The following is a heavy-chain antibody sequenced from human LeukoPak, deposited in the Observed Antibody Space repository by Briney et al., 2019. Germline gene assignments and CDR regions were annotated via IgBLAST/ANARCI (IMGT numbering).Heavy chain of an antibody. CDR3: ARDRYFHDTTTYYPPYHWFDP. CDR2: VSSDGGTQ. Sequence: GGSLRLSCAASGFTFRSHTMHWARQAPGKGLEWVAVVSSDGGTQYYAESVKGRFTVTRDNSKNTLDLQMNSLKTGDTAVYYCARDRYFHDTTTYYPPYHWFDPWGQGTLLIVSS. V-gene: IGHV3-30*04. J-gene: IGHJ5*02. CDR1: GFTFRSHT. D-gene: IGHD3-9*01.